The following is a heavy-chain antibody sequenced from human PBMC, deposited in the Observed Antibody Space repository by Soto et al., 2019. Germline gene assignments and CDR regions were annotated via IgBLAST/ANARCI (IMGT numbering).Heavy chain of an antibody. CDR2: ISSSSSYI. CDR1: GFNFSSYS. D-gene: IGHD3-3*01. CDR3: ARGMYDFWSGPDALNWFDP. Sequence: GSRRLSCAASGFNFSSYSMNWVRQAPGKGLEWVSSISSSSSYIYYADSVKGRFTISRDNAKNSLYLQMNSLRAEDTAVYYCARGMYDFWSGPDALNWFDPWGQGTLVTVSS. J-gene: IGHJ5*02. V-gene: IGHV3-21*01.